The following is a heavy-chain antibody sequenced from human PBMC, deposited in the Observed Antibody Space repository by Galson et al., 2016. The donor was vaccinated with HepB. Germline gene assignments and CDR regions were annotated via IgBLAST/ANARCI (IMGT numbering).Heavy chain of an antibody. J-gene: IGHJ3*02. CDR3: ARSHYGDLNSFDI. Sequence: SLRLSCAASGFAFSPYGMHWVRQAPGKGLEWVSGISHDENKQFYADSLKGRFTISRDNSRSTLFLQMDTLRPEDTARHYCARSHYGDLNSFDIWGRGTVVSVSS. D-gene: IGHD4-17*01. V-gene: IGHV3-30*03. CDR2: ISHDENKQ. CDR1: GFAFSPYG.